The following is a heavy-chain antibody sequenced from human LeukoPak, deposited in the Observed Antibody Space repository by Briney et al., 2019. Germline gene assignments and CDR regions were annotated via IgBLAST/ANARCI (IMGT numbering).Heavy chain of an antibody. D-gene: IGHD2-2*02. V-gene: IGHV3-23*01. CDR3: AKDNYPAAIETPFDY. J-gene: IGHJ4*02. Sequence: PGGSLRLSCAASGFTFSSYAMNWVRQAPGKGLEWVSAISGSGGSTYYADSVKGRFTISRDNSKNTLYLQMNSLRAEDTAVYYCAKDNYPAAIETPFDYWGQGTLVTVSS. CDR1: GFTFSSYA. CDR2: ISGSGGST.